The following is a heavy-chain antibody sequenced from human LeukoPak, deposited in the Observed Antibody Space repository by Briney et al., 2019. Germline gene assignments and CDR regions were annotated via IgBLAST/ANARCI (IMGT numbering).Heavy chain of an antibody. J-gene: IGHJ4*02. CDR1: GFTFSNYW. CDR3: ARTAYSDYSLGF. D-gene: IGHD4-11*01. V-gene: IGHV3-74*01. Sequence: GGALRLSSAASGFTFSNYWMHWGREAPGTGLVWVSRISSDGTSTSYADSVKGRFTISRDNAKNTLYLQMNSLRAEDTAVYYCARTAYSDYSLGFWGQGTLVTVSS. CDR2: ISSDGTST.